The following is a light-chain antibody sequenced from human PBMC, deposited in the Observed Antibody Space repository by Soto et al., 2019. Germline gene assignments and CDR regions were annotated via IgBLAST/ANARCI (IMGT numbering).Light chain of an antibody. CDR2: DAS. V-gene: IGKV1-33*01. CDR3: HQYDNLSQT. CDR1: HDIRDH. J-gene: IGKJ3*01. Sequence: IQITQSPSSLSAYVGDRVTLTCQASHDIRDHLNWYQQKPGKTPKLLIYDASNLQTGVPSRFSGIGSGTDFTFPISRLQPEDIETYFCHQYDNLSQTFGPGTKVDI.